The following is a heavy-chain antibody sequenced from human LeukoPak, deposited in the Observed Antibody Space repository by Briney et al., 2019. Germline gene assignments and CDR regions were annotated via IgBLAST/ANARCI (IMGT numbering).Heavy chain of an antibody. V-gene: IGHV3-7*01. CDR1: ALTFTTYW. Sequence: PGGSLRLSCAVCALTFTTYWSSCVCQAPGKGLEWVANINQNGSEKLYVDSVRGRSTISRGTAEHSLYLQMTSLRAEDTADYVSVKAMWLRSKYSTFDTDVWGKGTTVIVSS. D-gene: IGHD3-3*02. CDR3: VKAMWLRSKYSTFDTDV. J-gene: IGHJ6*03. CDR2: INQNGSEK.